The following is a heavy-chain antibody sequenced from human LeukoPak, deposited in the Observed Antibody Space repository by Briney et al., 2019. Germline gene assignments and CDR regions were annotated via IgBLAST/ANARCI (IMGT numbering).Heavy chain of an antibody. CDR2: IYYSGST. J-gene: IGHJ4*02. V-gene: IGHV4-59*01. D-gene: IGHD7-27*01. CDR1: GGSISSYY. CDR3: ARGALGYYFDY. Sequence: PSETLSLTCTVSGGSISSYYWSWIRQPPGKGLEWIGYIYYSGSTNYNPSLKSRVTISVDTSKNQFSLKLSSVTAADTAVYYCARGALGYYFDYWGQGTLVTVSP.